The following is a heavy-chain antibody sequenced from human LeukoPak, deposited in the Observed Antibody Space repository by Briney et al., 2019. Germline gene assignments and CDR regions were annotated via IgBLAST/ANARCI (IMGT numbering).Heavy chain of an antibody. J-gene: IGHJ4*02. V-gene: IGHV1-18*01. D-gene: IGHD6-13*01. CDR1: GYTFTSYG. CDR2: ISAYNGNT. Sequence: ASVKVSCKASGYTFTSYGISWVRQAPGQGLEWMGWISAYNGNTNYAQKLQGRVTMTTDTSTSTAYMELRSLRSDDTAVYYCAREKLIAAAGTFDYWGQGTLVTVSS. CDR3: AREKLIAAAGTFDY.